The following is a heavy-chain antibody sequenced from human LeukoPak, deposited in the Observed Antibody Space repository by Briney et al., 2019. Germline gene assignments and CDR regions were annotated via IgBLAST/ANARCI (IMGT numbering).Heavy chain of an antibody. CDR2: ISWNSGSI. J-gene: IGHJ1*01. D-gene: IGHD6-13*01. CDR3: ARAGITTTGPLFQH. V-gene: IGHV3-9*01. Sequence: GGSLRLSCAGSGFIFNNYAMHWVQQPPGKGLEWVSGISWNSGSIDYADSVKGRFTISRDNAKSSLYLQMNSLRAEDTAVYYCARAGITTTGPLFQHWGQGTLVTVSS. CDR1: GFIFNNYA.